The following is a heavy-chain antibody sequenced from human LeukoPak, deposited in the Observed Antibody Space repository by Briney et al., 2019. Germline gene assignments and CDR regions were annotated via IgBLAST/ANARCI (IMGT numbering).Heavy chain of an antibody. D-gene: IGHD6-19*01. CDR3: ARRTAVAGVSWFDP. J-gene: IGHJ5*02. CDR2: INHSGST. CDR1: GCSFSGYY. Sequence: SETLSLTCAVYGCSFSGYYWSWIRQPPGKGLEWIGEINHSGSTNYYPSLKSRVTITVDTSKNQCALKLSSVTGAGTAVYFCARRTAVAGVSWFDPWGQGTLVTVSS. V-gene: IGHV4-34*01.